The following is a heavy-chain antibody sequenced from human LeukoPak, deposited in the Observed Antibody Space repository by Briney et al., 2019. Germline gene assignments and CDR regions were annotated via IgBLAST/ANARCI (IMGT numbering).Heavy chain of an antibody. J-gene: IGHJ3*01. V-gene: IGHV3-33*01. Sequence: PGRSLRLSCGASGFTFSGSGMHWVRQAPGKGLEWVAVIWYDGSNKYYADSVKGRFTISRDNSKNMLFLQMDSLRAEDTAVYYCTRWAHGRYMEWSLRVQGTMVTVSS. CDR2: IWYDGSNK. CDR1: GFTFSGSG. CDR3: TRWAHGRYMEWSL. D-gene: IGHD3-3*01.